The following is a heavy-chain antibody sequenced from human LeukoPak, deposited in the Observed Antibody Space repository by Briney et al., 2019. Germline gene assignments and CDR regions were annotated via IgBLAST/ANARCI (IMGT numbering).Heavy chain of an antibody. CDR2: ISSSSSYI. Sequence: GGSLRLSCAASGFTFSGYSMNWVRQAPGKGLEWVSSISSSSSYIYYADSVKGRFTISRDNAKNSLYLQMNSLRAEDTAVYYCARGNIVLMVYAHDYWGQGTLVTVSS. CDR1: GFTFSGYS. J-gene: IGHJ4*02. CDR3: ARGNIVLMVYAHDY. V-gene: IGHV3-21*01. D-gene: IGHD2-8*01.